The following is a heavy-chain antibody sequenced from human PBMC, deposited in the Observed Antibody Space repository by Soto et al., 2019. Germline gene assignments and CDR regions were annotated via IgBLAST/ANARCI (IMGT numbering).Heavy chain of an antibody. CDR2: IYSGGST. CDR1: GFTVSSNY. Sequence: PGGSLRLSCAASGFTVSSNYMSWVRQAPGKGLEWVSVIYSGGSTYYADSVKGRFTISRDNSKNTLYLQMNSLRAEDTAVYYCAREGYTYYFDYWGQGTLVTVSS. J-gene: IGHJ4*02. V-gene: IGHV3-53*01. CDR3: AREGYTYYFDY. D-gene: IGHD5-12*01.